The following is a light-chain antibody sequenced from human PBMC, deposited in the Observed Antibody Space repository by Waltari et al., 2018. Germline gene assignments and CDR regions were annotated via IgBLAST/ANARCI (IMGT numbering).Light chain of an antibody. J-gene: IGKJ4*01. V-gene: IGKV4-1*01. CDR1: QSVLYSSNNKNY. CDR2: WAS. CDR3: QQYYSPLT. Sequence: DIVMTQSPDSLAVSLGERATINCKSRQSVLYSSNNKNYLAWYQKKPGQPPKLRIYWASTRESGVPDRFSGSGSGTDFTLTISSLQAEDVSVYYCQQYYSPLTFGGGTKVEIK.